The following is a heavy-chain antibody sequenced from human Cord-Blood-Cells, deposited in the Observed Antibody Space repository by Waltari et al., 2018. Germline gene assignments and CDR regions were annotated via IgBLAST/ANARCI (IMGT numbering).Heavy chain of an antibody. D-gene: IGHD4-4*01. J-gene: IGHJ3*02. Sequence: QVQLVQSGAEVKKPGSSVKVSCKASGGTFSSYAISWVRQAPGQGLEWMGGISPSFGTGNYAQKFQGRVTITADESTSTAYMELSSLVSEDTAVYYCARGDYSNYSDALAIWGQGTMVTVSS. CDR2: ISPSFGTG. CDR3: ARGDYSNYSDALAI. V-gene: IGHV1-69*12. CDR1: GGTFSSYA.